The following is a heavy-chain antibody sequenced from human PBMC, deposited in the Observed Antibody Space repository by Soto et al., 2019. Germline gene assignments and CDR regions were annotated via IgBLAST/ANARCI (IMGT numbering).Heavy chain of an antibody. V-gene: IGHV4-31*03. CDR1: GGSITSSGYY. J-gene: IGHJ4*02. CDR3: ARGGGSTKVDY. CDR2: TSNSGST. D-gene: IGHD2-2*01. Sequence: QVQLQESSTGLVKPSQTLSLTCTVSGGSITSSGYYWSWIRQHPGEGLEWIGFTSNSGSTSYNPSLKSRVTISVDTSSNQFSLNLKSVTAADTAVYYCARGGGSTKVDYWGQGTLVTVSP.